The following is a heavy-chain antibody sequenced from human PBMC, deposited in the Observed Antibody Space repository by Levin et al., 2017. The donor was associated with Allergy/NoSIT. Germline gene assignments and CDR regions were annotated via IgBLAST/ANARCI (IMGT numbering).Heavy chain of an antibody. D-gene: IGHD5-12*01. CDR3: TREVPSGYDSMEFDY. V-gene: IGHV3-49*03. CDR2: IRSKAYGGTT. J-gene: IGHJ4*02. CDR1: GFTFGDYA. Sequence: PGGSLRLSCTASGFTFGDYAMSWFRQAPGKGLEWVGFIRSKAYGGTTEYAASVKGRFTISRDDSKSIAYLQMNSLKTADTAVYYCTREVPSGYDSMEFDYWGQGTLVTVSS.